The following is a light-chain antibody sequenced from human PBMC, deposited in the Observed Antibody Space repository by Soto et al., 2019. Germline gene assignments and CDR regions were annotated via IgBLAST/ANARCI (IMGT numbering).Light chain of an antibody. CDR1: SSDVGSYNL. V-gene: IGLV2-23*01. Sequence: QSALTQPASASGSPGQSITISCTGNSSDVGSYNLVSWYQQHPGKAPKLMIYEGSKRPSGVSNRFSGSKSGNTASLTISGLQAEDEADYYCCSYAGSSTWVFGGGTKLTVL. CDR2: EGS. CDR3: CSYAGSSTWV. J-gene: IGLJ3*02.